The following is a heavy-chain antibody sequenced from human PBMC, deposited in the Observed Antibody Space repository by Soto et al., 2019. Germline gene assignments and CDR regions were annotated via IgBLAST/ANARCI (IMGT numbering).Heavy chain of an antibody. D-gene: IGHD5-18*01. Sequence: GASVKVSCKASGGTFSSYAISWVRQAPGQGLEWMGGIIPIFGTANYAQKFQGRVTITADESTSTAYMELSSLRSEDTAVYYCASAPYPGIQLWFGDYWGQGTLVTVSS. CDR1: GGTFSSYA. CDR3: ASAPYPGIQLWFGDY. CDR2: IIPIFGTA. V-gene: IGHV1-69*13. J-gene: IGHJ4*02.